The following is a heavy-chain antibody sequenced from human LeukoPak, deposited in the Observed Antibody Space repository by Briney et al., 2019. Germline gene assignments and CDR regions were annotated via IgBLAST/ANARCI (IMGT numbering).Heavy chain of an antibody. CDR2: TYYRTNWSN. J-gene: IGHJ1*01. CDR3: ARGGSGTPPGLHH. Sequence: SQTLSLTCAISGDSVSSNSAAWNWIRQSPSRGLEWLGRTYYRTNWSNDYAGFVKSRITINPDTSKNQFSLQLNSVTPEDTGVYYCARGGSGTPPGLHHWGQGTLVTVSS. CDR1: GDSVSSNSAA. V-gene: IGHV6-1*01. D-gene: IGHD3-10*01.